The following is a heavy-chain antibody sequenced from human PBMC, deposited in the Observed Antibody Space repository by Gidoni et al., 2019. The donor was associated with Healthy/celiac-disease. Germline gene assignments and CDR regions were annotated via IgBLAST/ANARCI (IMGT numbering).Heavy chain of an antibody. CDR3: AKDFYPWQWELDWFDP. D-gene: IGHD1-26*01. V-gene: IGHV3-30*18. CDR2: ISYDGSNK. Sequence: QVQLVESGGGVVQPGRSLRLSCAASGFTFSSYGMHWVRQAPGKGLEWVAVISYDGSNKYYADSVKGRFTISRDNSKNTLYLQMNSLRAEDTAVYYCAKDFYPWQWELDWFDPWGQGTLVTVSS. CDR1: GFTFSSYG. J-gene: IGHJ5*02.